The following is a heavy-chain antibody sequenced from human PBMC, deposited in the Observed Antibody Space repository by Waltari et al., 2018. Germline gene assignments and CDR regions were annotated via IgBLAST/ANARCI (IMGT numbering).Heavy chain of an antibody. J-gene: IGHJ3*02. CDR2: ISGIGTNT. V-gene: IGHV3-23*01. CDR3: AKQGDDAVDI. CDR1: GFTFKNYA. D-gene: IGHD2-21*01. Sequence: EVQVLESGGGLAQPGGSLRLSCAASGFTFKNYAMTWVREAPGKGLEWVSVISGIGTNTYNADSVKGRLTISRDKSKNTLYLQMSSQVAEDTALYYCAKQGDDAVDIWRQGTMVTVSS.